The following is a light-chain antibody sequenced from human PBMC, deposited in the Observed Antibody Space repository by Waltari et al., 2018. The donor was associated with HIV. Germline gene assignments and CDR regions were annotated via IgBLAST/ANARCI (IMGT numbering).Light chain of an antibody. CDR2: GDN. V-gene: IGLV1-40*01. Sequence: QSELTQPPSVSGAPGQRVTISCSGTTSNIGAGSDVHWYQQLPGTAPKLLINGDNNRPSGVPDRFSGSKSGTSASLTITWLQAEDEADYYCQSYDTSLSGSKVFGGGTKLTVL. J-gene: IGLJ3*02. CDR1: TSNIGAGSD. CDR3: QSYDTSLSGSKV.